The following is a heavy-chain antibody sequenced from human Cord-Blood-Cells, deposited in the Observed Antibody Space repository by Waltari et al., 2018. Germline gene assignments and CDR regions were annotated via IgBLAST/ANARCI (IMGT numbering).Heavy chain of an antibody. CDR3: ARDFWSGYNVFDP. D-gene: IGHD3-3*01. V-gene: IGHV4-30-4*01. CDR1: GGSISSGDYY. CDR2: IYYSVST. J-gene: IGHJ5*02. Sequence: QVQLQESGPGLVKPSQTLSLTCTVSGGSISSGDYYWSWIRQPPGKGLGWIGYIYYSVSTYYTPSLKSRVTISVDTSNSQFSLKLSSVTAADTAVYYCARDFWSGYNVFDPWGQGTLVTVSS.